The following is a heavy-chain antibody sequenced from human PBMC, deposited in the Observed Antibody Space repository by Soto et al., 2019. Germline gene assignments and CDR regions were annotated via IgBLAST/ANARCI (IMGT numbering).Heavy chain of an antibody. V-gene: IGHV3-48*01. Sequence: EVQVVESGGGLVQPGGSLGLSCAPSGFTFSYYSMNWVRQAPGKGRGWVSYISSSSSTIFYADSVKGRFTISRDNAKNSLYLQMNSLRAEDTAVYYCARDIDGGGQGTLVTVSS. CDR2: ISSSSSTI. CDR3: ARDIDG. J-gene: IGHJ4*02. CDR1: GFTFSYYS. D-gene: IGHD2-15*01.